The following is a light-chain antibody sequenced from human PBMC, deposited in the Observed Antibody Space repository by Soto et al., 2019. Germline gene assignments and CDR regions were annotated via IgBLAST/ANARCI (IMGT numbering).Light chain of an antibody. CDR3: QQWRSAPFT. CDR2: ATS. Sequence: EIVLTQSPGTLSLSPGESVTLSCRASQTVSSTYLAWYQQKPGQTPRLLIYATSNRATGIPDRFSGSGSGTDFTLTINRLEPEDFAVYYCQQWRSAPFTFGQGTRLEIK. CDR1: QTVSSTY. J-gene: IGKJ5*01. V-gene: IGKV3-20*01.